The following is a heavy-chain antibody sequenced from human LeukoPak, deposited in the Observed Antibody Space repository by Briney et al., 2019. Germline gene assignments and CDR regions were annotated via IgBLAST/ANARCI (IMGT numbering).Heavy chain of an antibody. CDR3: ARHRGPTSYFDSVGYYPFDY. CDR1: GGSISSNNYY. J-gene: IGHJ4*02. V-gene: IGHV4-39*01. CDR2: IYYTGST. Sequence: SETLSLTCTVSGGSISSNNYYWGWIRQPPGKGLEWIGSIYYTGSTYYNPSLKSRVTISVDTSKNQFSLQLSSVTAADSAVYYCARHRGPTSYFDSVGYYPFDYWGQGTLVTVSS. D-gene: IGHD3-22*01.